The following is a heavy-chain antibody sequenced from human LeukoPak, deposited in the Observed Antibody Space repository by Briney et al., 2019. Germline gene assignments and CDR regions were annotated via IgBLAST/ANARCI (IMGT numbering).Heavy chain of an antibody. V-gene: IGHV4-59*12. J-gene: IGHJ3*02. CDR3: ARENDTGRTHAKIRYDI. Sequence: SGTLSLTCTVSGGSISDYYWSWIRQPPGKGLEWIWWIFGGGGSNYNPSLKSRLTISIDTSKNPFSLQLTSATAADTAVYYCARENDTGRTHAKIRYDIWGQGKMVTVSS. D-gene: IGHD1-26*01. CDR1: GGSISDYY. CDR2: IFGGGGS.